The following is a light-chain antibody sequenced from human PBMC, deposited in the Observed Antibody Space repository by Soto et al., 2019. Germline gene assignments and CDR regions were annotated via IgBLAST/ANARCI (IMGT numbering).Light chain of an antibody. CDR1: QDINSR. V-gene: IGKV1-12*01. Sequence: DIQMTQSPSSASASVGDTVTITCLSSQDINSRLAWFQQQPGRPPKYVIQAATMLQSGFPSRFAGSGSGRDFTLTIHTLQPEDSATYYCLQVANFPRTFGQGTKV. CDR3: LQVANFPRT. J-gene: IGKJ1*01. CDR2: AAT.